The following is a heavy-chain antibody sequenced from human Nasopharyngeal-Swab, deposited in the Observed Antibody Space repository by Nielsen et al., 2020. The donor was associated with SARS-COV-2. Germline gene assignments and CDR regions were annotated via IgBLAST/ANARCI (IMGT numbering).Heavy chain of an antibody. CDR1: GGSISSGGYS. Sequence: SETLSLTCAVSGGSISSGGYSWSWIRQPPGKGLEWIGYIYYSGSTNYNPSLKSRVTISVDTSKNQFSLKLSSVTAADTAVYYCARAINDYDLTTFDYWGQGTLVTVSS. CDR2: IYYSGST. D-gene: IGHD4-17*01. V-gene: IGHV4-61*08. CDR3: ARAINDYDLTTFDY. J-gene: IGHJ4*02.